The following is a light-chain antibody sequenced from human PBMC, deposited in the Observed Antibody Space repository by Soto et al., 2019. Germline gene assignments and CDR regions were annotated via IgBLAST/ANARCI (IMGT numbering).Light chain of an antibody. J-gene: IGLJ2*01. CDR1: SSDVGGYNY. V-gene: IGLV2-14*01. Sequence: QSALTQPASVSRSPGQSITISCTGTSSDVGGYNYVSWYQQHPGKAPKLMIYEVSYRPSGVSHRFSGSKSGNTASLTISGLQAEDEADYYCSSYTSSNTLVVFGGGTKLTVL. CDR3: SSYTSSNTLVV. CDR2: EVS.